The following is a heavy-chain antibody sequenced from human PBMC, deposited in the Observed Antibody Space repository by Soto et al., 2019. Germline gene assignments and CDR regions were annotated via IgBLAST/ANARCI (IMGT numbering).Heavy chain of an antibody. CDR1: GFTFSSYG. V-gene: IGHV3-23*01. CDR3: AKGYYYDSSGYSRGAFDI. Sequence: PGGSLRLSCAASGFTFSSYGMSWVRQSPGKGLEWVSAISGSGGSTYYADSVKGRLTISRDNSKNTLYLQMNSLRAEDTAVYYCAKGYYYDSSGYSRGAFDIWGQGTMVTV. J-gene: IGHJ3*02. D-gene: IGHD3-22*01. CDR2: ISGSGGST.